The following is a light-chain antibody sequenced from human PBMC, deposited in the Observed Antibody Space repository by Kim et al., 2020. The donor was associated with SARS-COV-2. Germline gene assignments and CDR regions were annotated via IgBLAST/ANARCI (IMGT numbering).Light chain of an antibody. V-gene: IGKV3-20*01. J-gene: IGKJ2*01. CDR1: QTVFNNY. CDR3: QHYDSSLYT. CDR2: GVS. Sequence: ESVLTQSPGTLSLSPGERATLSCRASQTVFNNYIAWYQQKPGHAPRLLIYGVSTRATGIPDRFSGSGSGTDFTLTISRLEPEDFAVYYCQHYDSSLYTFGQGTKLEI.